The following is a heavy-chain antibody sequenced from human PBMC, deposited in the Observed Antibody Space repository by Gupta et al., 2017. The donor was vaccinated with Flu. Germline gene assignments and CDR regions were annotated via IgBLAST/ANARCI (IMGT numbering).Heavy chain of an antibody. V-gene: IGHV1-69*01. CDR3: ARKGGGHCSGGSCYSFDF. J-gene: IGHJ4*02. CDR1: GVTFSTYA. CDR2: IIPVFGPT. D-gene: IGHD2-15*01. Sequence: GKVSCKASGVTFSTYAINWVRQAPGQGLEWMGGIIPVFGPTNYAQKFQGRVTITADESTSTAYMEISSLRSEDTAVYYCARKGGGHCSGGSCYSFDFWGQGTLVTVSS.